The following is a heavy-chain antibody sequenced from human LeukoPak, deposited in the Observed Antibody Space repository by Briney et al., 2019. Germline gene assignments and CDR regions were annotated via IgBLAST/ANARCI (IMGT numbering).Heavy chain of an antibody. CDR3: AKDRIASPPQGRFDP. Sequence: GGSLRLSCAASGFTFRSYAMNWVRQAPGKGLEWVSGISGSGDITYYAESVKGRFTISRDNSQNTLYLQMNSLGAEDTAIYYCAKDRIASPPQGRFDPWGQGTLVTVSS. J-gene: IGHJ5*02. CDR2: ISGSGDIT. D-gene: IGHD6-6*01. CDR1: GFTFRSYA. V-gene: IGHV3-23*01.